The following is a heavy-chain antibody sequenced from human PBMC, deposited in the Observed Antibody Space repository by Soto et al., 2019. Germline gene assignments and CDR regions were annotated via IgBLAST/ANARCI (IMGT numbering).Heavy chain of an antibody. CDR1: RGTFSSYA. CDR3: ARVVTVVKSFHYWYFDL. D-gene: IGHD2-15*01. J-gene: IGHJ2*01. Sequence: QVQLVQSGAEVKKPGSSVKVSCKASRGTFSSYAISWVRQAPGQGLEWMGGIIPIFGTTNYAQKSQGRVTITADESTSTAYMELSSLRSEDTAVYYCARVVTVVKSFHYWYFDLWGRGTLVTVSS. CDR2: IIPIFGTT. V-gene: IGHV1-69*12.